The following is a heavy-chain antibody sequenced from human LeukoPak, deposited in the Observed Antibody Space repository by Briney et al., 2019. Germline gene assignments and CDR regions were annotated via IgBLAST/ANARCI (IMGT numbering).Heavy chain of an antibody. CDR3: ARLSIDEGWFDP. J-gene: IGHJ5*02. CDR1: GGTFSSYA. Sequence: SVKVSCKASGGTFSSYAITWVRQAPGQGLEWMGGIIPIFDTANHAQKFQGRVTITTDESTSTAHMELSSLRSEDTAVYYCARLSIDEGWFDPWGQGTLVTVSS. CDR2: IIPIFDTA. D-gene: IGHD3-3*02. V-gene: IGHV1-69*05.